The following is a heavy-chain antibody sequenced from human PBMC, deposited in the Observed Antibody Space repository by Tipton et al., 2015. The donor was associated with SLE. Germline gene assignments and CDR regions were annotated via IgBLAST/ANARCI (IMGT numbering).Heavy chain of an antibody. Sequence: TLSLTCAVYGGSFSGYYWSWIRQPPGKGLEWIGEINHSGSTNYNPSLKSRVTISVDTSKNQFSLKLSSVTAADTAVYYCARALSSGWEYYFDYWGQGTLVTVSS. V-gene: IGHV4-34*01. CDR1: GGSFSGYY. J-gene: IGHJ4*02. CDR2: INHSGST. CDR3: ARALSSGWEYYFDY. D-gene: IGHD6-19*01.